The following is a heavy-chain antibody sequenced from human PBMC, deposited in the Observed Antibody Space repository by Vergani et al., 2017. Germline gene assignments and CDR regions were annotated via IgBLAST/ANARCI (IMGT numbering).Heavy chain of an antibody. D-gene: IGHD6-13*01. J-gene: IGHJ2*01. Sequence: EVQLVESGGGLVQPGGSLRLSCAASGFTFSSYEMNWVRQAPGKGLEWVSYISSSGSTIYYADSVKGRFTISRDNAKNSLYLQMNSLRAEDTAVYYCARDRGSSSWSWXFDLWGRGTLVTVSS. V-gene: IGHV3-48*03. CDR2: ISSSGSTI. CDR3: ARDRGSSSWSWXFDL. CDR1: GFTFSSYE.